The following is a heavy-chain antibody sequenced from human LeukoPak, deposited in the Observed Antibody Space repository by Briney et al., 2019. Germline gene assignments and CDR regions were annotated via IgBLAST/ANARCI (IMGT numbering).Heavy chain of an antibody. J-gene: IGHJ4*02. D-gene: IGHD4-17*01. CDR1: GFIFSSYA. Sequence: GGSLRFSCAAPGFIFSSYALTWFRQAPGKGREGGAVFGYDGSNQYYADSVRGRFTISRDNSKNTLHLQMNSLRAEDTAAYYCVKSGPDFGDLPSEYYFDFWGQGTLVTVSS. CDR3: VKSGPDFGDLPSEYYFDF. CDR2: FGYDGSNQ. V-gene: IGHV3-33*06.